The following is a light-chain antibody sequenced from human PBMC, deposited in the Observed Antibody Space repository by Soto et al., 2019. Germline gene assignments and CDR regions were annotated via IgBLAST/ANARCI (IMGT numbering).Light chain of an antibody. J-gene: IGKJ5*01. CDR2: DAA. V-gene: IGKV1-5*01. CDR1: QSLSNW. Sequence: IQMTQSPSTLSASVGDRVTITCRASQSLSNWLAWYQQKPGRAPKLLIYDAATLESGVPSRFSGSGSETEFTLTISRLQPDDFATYFCHSRAFGQGTRLEIK. CDR3: HSRA.